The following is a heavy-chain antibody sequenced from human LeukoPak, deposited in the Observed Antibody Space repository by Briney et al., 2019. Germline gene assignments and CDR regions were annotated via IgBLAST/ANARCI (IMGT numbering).Heavy chain of an antibody. CDR1: GFTFSSYA. CDR3: AKHYGSGTYYNYFDY. V-gene: IGHV3-23*01. D-gene: IGHD3-10*01. Sequence: GGSLRLSCAASGFTFSSYAMSWVRQAPGKGLEWVSAISGSGGSAYYADSVKGRFTISRDNSKNTLYLQMNSLRAEDTAVYYCAKHYGSGTYYNYFDYWGQGTLVTVSS. J-gene: IGHJ4*02. CDR2: ISGSGGSA.